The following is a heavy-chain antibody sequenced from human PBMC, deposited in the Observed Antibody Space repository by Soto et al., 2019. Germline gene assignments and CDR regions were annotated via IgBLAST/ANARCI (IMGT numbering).Heavy chain of an antibody. J-gene: IGHJ4*02. CDR1: GFTFDDYA. CDR2: ISWNSGSI. V-gene: IGHV3-9*01. D-gene: IGHD6-19*01. CDR3: AKDPTGYSSGWSDY. Sequence: ESGGVLVQPGRSLRLSCAASGFTFDDYAMHWVRQAPGKGLEWVSGISWNSGSIGYADSVTGRFTISRDNAKNSLYLQMTSLRAEDPGLYSCAKDPTGYSSGWSDYWGQGTLVTVSS.